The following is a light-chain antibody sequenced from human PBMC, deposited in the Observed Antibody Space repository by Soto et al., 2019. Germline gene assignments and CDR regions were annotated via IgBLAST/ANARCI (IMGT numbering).Light chain of an antibody. CDR1: QGMGSW. J-gene: IGKJ2*02. Sequence: DIQMTQSPSSVSTPVGDRVTITCRASQGMGSWLAWYEQKPGKAPKLLIYAASSMHSGVPSRFSGSGSGTDFTLTISSLQPEDFATYYCQQDNSFPRTFGQGTKLEIK. CDR3: QQDNSFPRT. V-gene: IGKV1-12*01. CDR2: AAS.